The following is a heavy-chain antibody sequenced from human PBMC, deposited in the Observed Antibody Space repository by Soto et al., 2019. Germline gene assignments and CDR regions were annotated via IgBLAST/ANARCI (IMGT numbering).Heavy chain of an antibody. CDR2: IYYSGST. Sequence: SETLSLTCTVSGGSISSGDYYWSWIRQPPGKGLEWIGYIYYSGSTYYNPSLKSRVTISVDTSKNQFSLKLSSVTAADTAVYYFARAYSGYDGWFAPWGQGTLVTVSS. CDR1: GGSISSGDYY. J-gene: IGHJ5*02. D-gene: IGHD5-12*01. V-gene: IGHV4-30-4*01. CDR3: ARAYSGYDGWFAP.